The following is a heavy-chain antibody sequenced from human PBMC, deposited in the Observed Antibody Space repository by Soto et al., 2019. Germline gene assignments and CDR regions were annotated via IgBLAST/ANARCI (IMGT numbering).Heavy chain of an antibody. CDR1: GGTFSSYA. D-gene: IGHD3-22*01. CDR3: ARARGHSSGYYPYWFDP. Sequence: QVQLVQYGAEVQKPWSSVKVSCKASGGTFSSYAISWVRQAPGQGLEWMGEIIPIFGTANYAHKFQGRDTIPADESTSTAYMELSSLGSEDTDVYYCARARGHSSGYYPYWFDPWGQVTLVTVSS. V-gene: IGHV1-69*12. CDR2: IIPIFGTA. J-gene: IGHJ5*02.